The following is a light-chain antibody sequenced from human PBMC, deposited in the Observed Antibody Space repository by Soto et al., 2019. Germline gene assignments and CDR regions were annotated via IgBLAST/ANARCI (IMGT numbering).Light chain of an antibody. Sequence: EIVLTQSPGTLSLSPGERATLSCRTSQSVSTDHLAWYQQKPGQAPRLLIYGASSRATGIPDRFSGSGSGTDFTLTISRLEPEDFAVYYCQRYGPSPLTFGQGTKVEL. CDR2: GAS. J-gene: IGKJ1*01. CDR3: QRYGPSPLT. CDR1: QSVSTDH. V-gene: IGKV3-20*01.